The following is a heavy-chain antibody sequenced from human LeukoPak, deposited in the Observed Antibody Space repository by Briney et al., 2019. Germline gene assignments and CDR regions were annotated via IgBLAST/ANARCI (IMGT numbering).Heavy chain of an antibody. CDR1: GGTFSSYA. CDR3: ARGRWLQLGDAFDI. V-gene: IGHV1-69*05. D-gene: IGHD5-24*01. CDR2: IIPIFGTA. Sequence: SVKVSCKASGGTFSSYAISWVRQAPGQGLEWMGGIIPIFGTANYAQKFQGRVTITTDESTSTAYMELSSLGSEDTAVYYCARGRWLQLGDAFDIWGQGTMVTVSS. J-gene: IGHJ3*02.